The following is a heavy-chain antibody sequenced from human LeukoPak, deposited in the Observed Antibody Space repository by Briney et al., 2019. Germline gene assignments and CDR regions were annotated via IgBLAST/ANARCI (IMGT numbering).Heavy chain of an antibody. V-gene: IGHV3-7*05. Sequence: PGGSLRLSCAASGFTFSSYWMSWVRQAPGKGLEWVANIKQDGSEKYYVDSVKGRFTISRDNAKNSLYLQMNSLRAEDTAVFYCANGNPYSGSYSSPHGFQHWGQGTLVTVSS. D-gene: IGHD1-26*01. CDR1: GFTFSSYW. CDR3: ANGNPYSGSYSSPHGFQH. CDR2: IKQDGSEK. J-gene: IGHJ1*01.